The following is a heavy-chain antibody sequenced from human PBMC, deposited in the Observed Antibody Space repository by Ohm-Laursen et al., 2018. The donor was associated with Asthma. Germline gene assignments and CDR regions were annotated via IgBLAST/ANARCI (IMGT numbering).Heavy chain of an antibody. CDR3: ARETATGSQNIHYYDLDV. Sequence: TLSLTCTLSGASFSTYYWNWIRQHPGKGLEWIGYIYYSWSTYYNPSLESRVTISLDSSKNQFSLKLSSVTAEDTAVYYCARETATGSQNIHYYDLDVWGQGTTVIVSS. CDR2: IYYSWST. J-gene: IGHJ6*02. CDR1: GASFSTYY. D-gene: IGHD2-15*01. V-gene: IGHV4-31*03.